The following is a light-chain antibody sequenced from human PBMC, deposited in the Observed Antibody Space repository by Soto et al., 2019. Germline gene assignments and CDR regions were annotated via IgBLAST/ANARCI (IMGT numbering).Light chain of an antibody. V-gene: IGLV3-21*02. Sequence: SYELTQPPSVSVAPGQTARITCGGNTIGSKTVHWYQQQPGKPPVLVGYDDSDRPSGIPERFSGSNAGNTATLTIRRVEAGDEAYYYCLVWDSSSVVFGGGTKLTVL. J-gene: IGLJ3*02. CDR2: DDS. CDR1: TIGSKT. CDR3: LVWDSSSVV.